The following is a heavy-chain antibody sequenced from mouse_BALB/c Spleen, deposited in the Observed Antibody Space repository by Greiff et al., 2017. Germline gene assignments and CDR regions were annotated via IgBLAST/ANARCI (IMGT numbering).Heavy chain of an antibody. CDR2: ISYSGST. J-gene: IGHJ4*01. Sequence: EVKLLESGPGLVKPSQSLSLTCTVTGYSITSDYAWNWIRQFPGNKLEWMGYISYSGSTSYNPSLKSRISITRDTSKNQFFLQLNSVTTEDTATYYCARSYYDYSAMDYWGQGTSVTVSS. CDR1: GYSITSDYA. D-gene: IGHD2-12*01. V-gene: IGHV3-2*02. CDR3: ARSYYDYSAMDY.